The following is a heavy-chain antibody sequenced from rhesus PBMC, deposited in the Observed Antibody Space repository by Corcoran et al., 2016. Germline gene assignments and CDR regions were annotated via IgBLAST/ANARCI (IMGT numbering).Heavy chain of an antibody. Sequence: QLQLQESGPGLVKPSETLSVTCAVSGGSISSSYWSWIRQAPGKGLEWIGYVYGSGSSTNYNPSLKSHVTLSVDTSKNQLSLRLSSVTTADTAVYYCATGDTAGTVTFFDYWGQGVLVTVSS. J-gene: IGHJ4*01. D-gene: IGHD5-42*01. V-gene: IGHV4-169*02. CDR1: GGSISSSY. CDR3: ATGDTAGTVTFFDY. CDR2: VYGSGSST.